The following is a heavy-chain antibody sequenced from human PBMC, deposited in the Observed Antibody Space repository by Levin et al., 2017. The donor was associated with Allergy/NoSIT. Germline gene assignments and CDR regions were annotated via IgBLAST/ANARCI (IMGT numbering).Heavy chain of an antibody. V-gene: IGHV1-46*01. J-gene: IGHJ4*02. CDR1: GYTFTSYY. CDR3: ARAGGRITMIVVVTRDYFDY. CDR2: INPSGGST. Sequence: GASVKVSCKASGYTFTSYYMHWVRQAPGQGLEWMGIINPSGGSTSYAQKLQGRVTMTRDTSTSTVYMELSSLRSEDTAVYYCARAGGRITMIVVVTRDYFDYWGQGTLVTVSS. D-gene: IGHD3-22*01.